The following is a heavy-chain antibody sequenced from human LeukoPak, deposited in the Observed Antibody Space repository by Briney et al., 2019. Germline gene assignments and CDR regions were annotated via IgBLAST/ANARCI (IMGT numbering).Heavy chain of an antibody. CDR3: TTLDTAMVVLGYYYGMDV. J-gene: IGHJ6*02. V-gene: IGHV3-15*01. Sequence: KSGGSLRLSCAASGFTFSNAWMSWVRQAPGKGLEWVGRIKSKTDGGTTDYAAPVKGRFTISRDDSKNTLYLQMNSLKTEDTAVYYCTTLDTAMVVLGYYYGMDVWGQGTTVTVSS. CDR2: IKSKTDGGTT. CDR1: GFTFSNAW. D-gene: IGHD5-18*01.